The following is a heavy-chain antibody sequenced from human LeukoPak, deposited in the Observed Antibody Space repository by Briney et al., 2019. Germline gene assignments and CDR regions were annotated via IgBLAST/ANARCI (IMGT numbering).Heavy chain of an antibody. J-gene: IGHJ6*03. CDR3: ASATGYYYDSSGYYYYYYMDV. Sequence: PSETLSLTCAVYGGSFSGYYWSWIRQPPGKGLERIGEINHSGSTNYDPSLKSRVTISVDTSKNQFSLKLSSVTAADTAVYYCASATGYYYDSSGYYYYYYMDVWGKGTTVTVSS. D-gene: IGHD3-22*01. CDR1: GGSFSGYY. V-gene: IGHV4-34*01. CDR2: INHSGST.